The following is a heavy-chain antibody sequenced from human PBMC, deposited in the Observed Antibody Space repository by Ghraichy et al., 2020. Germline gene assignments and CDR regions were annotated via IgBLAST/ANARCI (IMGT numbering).Heavy chain of an antibody. CDR1: GFTVSSNY. CDR3: ARGYCSGGSCDPFDY. Sequence: GGSLRLSCAASGFTVSSNYMSWVRQAPGKGLEWVSVIYSGGSTYYADSVKGRFTISRDNSKNTLYLQMNSLRAEDTAVYYCARGYCSGGSCDPFDYWGQGTLVTVSS. J-gene: IGHJ4*02. CDR2: IYSGGST. D-gene: IGHD2-15*01. V-gene: IGHV3-53*01.